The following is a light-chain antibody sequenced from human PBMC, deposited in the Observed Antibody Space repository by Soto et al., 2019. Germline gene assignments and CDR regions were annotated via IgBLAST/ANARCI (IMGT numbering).Light chain of an antibody. Sequence: QSALTQPASVSGSPGQSITISCTGTSSDVGGYNSVSWYQQHPGKAPKLMIYEVSNRPSGVSNRFSGSKSGNTAPLTISGLQAEDEADYYGSSYTSSSTWVFGGGTKLTVL. CDR3: SSYTSSSTWV. V-gene: IGLV2-14*01. CDR1: SSDVGGYNS. J-gene: IGLJ3*02. CDR2: EVS.